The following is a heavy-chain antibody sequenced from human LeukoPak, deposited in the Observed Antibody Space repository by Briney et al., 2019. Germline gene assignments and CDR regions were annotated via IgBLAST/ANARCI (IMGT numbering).Heavy chain of an antibody. D-gene: IGHD6-13*01. Sequence: SETLSLTCTVSGGSISSGDYYWSWIRQPPGKGLEWIGYIYYSGSTNYNPSLKSRVTISVDTSKNQFSLKLSSVTAADTAVYYCARGSMSAAGTDFDYWGQGTLVTVSS. CDR2: IYYSGST. J-gene: IGHJ4*02. CDR1: GGSISSGDYY. CDR3: ARGSMSAAGTDFDY. V-gene: IGHV4-61*08.